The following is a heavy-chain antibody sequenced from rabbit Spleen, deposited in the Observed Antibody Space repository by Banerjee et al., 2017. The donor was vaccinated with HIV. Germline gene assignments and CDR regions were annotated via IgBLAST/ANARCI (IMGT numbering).Heavy chain of an antibody. CDR1: GFDFRRYY. J-gene: IGHJ4*01. D-gene: IGHD2-1*01. CDR2: IDVGEGNT. CDR3: VRDIGYDDYSAKGYFNL. V-gene: IGHV1S7*01. Sequence: QVKETGGGLVQPGGSLTLSCKASGFDFRRYYLTWVRQAPGKGLEWIGIIDVGEGNTDYASWVNGRFTISSDNAQNTLYLQLNSLTAADTATYFCVRDIGYDDYSAKGYFNLWGPGTLVTVS.